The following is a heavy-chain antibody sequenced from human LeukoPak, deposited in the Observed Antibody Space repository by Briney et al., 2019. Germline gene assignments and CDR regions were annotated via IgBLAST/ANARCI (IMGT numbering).Heavy chain of an antibody. CDR2: INPRNAAT. CDR1: GYTFTGHY. CDR3: AKPAPSGWYYYYYMDV. J-gene: IGHJ6*03. Sequence: ASVKVSCKASGYTFTGHYLHWVRQVPGQGLEWMGWINPRNAATNYAQKFQGRVTMTRDTSISTVYMELSSLRSDDTAVYYCAKPAPSGWYYYYYMDVWGKGTTVTVSS. V-gene: IGHV1-2*02. D-gene: IGHD3-3*01.